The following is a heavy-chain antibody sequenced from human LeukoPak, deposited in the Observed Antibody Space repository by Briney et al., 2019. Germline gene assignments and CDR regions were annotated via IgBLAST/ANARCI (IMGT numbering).Heavy chain of an antibody. J-gene: IGHJ4*02. CDR3: ARTAAIGFDY. D-gene: IGHD2-2*01. CDR1: GGSISSSSYY. V-gene: IGHV4-39*07. Sequence: SETLSPTCTVSGGSISSSSYYWGWIRQPPGKGLEWIGSIYYSGSTYYNPSLKSRVTISVDRSKNQFSLKLSSVTAADTAVYYCARTAAIGFDYWGQGTLVTVSS. CDR2: IYYSGST.